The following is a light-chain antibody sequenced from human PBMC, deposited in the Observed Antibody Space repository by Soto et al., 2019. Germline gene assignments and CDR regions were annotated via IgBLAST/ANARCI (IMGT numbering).Light chain of an antibody. CDR1: QSISNW. Sequence: DIQMTQSPSTLSAFVGDRVTITCRASQSISNWLAWYQQKPGKAPNLLIYDASSLKSGVPSRFSGSGSGTQFTLTISGLQPDDFATYYCQQYNSYSGTFGQGTKVDI. J-gene: IGKJ1*01. CDR3: QQYNSYSGT. CDR2: DAS. V-gene: IGKV1-5*01.